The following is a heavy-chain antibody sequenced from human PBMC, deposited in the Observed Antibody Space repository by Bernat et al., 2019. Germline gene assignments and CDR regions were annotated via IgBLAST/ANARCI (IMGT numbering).Heavy chain of an antibody. CDR2: ISSSSSYI. D-gene: IGHD2-21*01. CDR3: ARDCGGDCYESDHFDY. CDR1: GFTFSSYS. Sequence: EVQLVESGGGLVKPGGSLRLSCAASGFTFSSYSMNWVRQAPGKGLEWVSYISSSSSYIYYADSVKGRFTISRDNAKNSLYLQMNSLRAEDTAVYYCARDCGGDCYESDHFDYWGQGTLVTVSS. J-gene: IGHJ4*02. V-gene: IGHV3-21*05.